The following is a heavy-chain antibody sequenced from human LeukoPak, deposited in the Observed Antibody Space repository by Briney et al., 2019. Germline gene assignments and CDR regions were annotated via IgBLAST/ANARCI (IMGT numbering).Heavy chain of an antibody. J-gene: IGHJ4*02. CDR3: ARLGSSGYYAY. CDR1: GGSISSSGYY. D-gene: IGHD3-22*01. Sequence: PSETLSLTCTVSGGSISSSGYYWGWIRQPPGKGLEWIGSIYYSGSTYYNPSLKSRVTISVDTSKNQFSLKLSSVTAADTAVYYCARLGSSGYYAYWGQGTLVTVSS. CDR2: IYYSGST. V-gene: IGHV4-39*01.